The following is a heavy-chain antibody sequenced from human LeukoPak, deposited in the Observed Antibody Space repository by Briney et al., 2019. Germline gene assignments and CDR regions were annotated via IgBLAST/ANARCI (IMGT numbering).Heavy chain of an antibody. J-gene: IGHJ4*02. Sequence: ASVTVSCTASGYTFTGYYIHWVRQAPGQGLEWMGRINPNSGDTNYAQKFQGRVTMTRDTSISTAYMELSSLRSDDTVVYFCARIFRRDGFYYFDYWGQGTLVTVSS. CDR3: ARIFRRDGFYYFDY. CDR1: GYTFTGYY. V-gene: IGHV1-2*05. D-gene: IGHD5-24*01. CDR2: INPNSGDT.